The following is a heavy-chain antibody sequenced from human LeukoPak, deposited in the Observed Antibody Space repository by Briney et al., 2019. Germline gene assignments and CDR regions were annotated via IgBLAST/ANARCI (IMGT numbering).Heavy chain of an antibody. V-gene: IGHV3-66*01. Sequence: PGGSLRLSCAASGFTVSSNYMSWVRQAPGKGLEWVSVIYSGGSTYYADSVKGRFTISRDNSKNTLYLQMNSLRAEDTAVYYCARRLVAAIDDAFDIWGQGTMVTVPS. J-gene: IGHJ3*02. CDR2: IYSGGST. CDR3: ARRLVAAIDDAFDI. CDR1: GFTVSSNY. D-gene: IGHD2-15*01.